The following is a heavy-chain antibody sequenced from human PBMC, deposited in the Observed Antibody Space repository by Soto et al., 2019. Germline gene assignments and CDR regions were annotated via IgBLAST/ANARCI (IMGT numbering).Heavy chain of an antibody. Sequence: QVQFVQSGAEVKKPGASVKVSCKASGYSFTNYGIHWVRQDPGQRLARMGRINAGNGDTDYSQNFQGRVTSTRDTSATTAYMELSSLRFEDTAIYYCARSFFPSTSGPNVDYWGQGTLLTVSS. CDR2: INAGNGDT. V-gene: IGHV1-3*01. D-gene: IGHD6-19*01. CDR3: ARSFFPSTSGPNVDY. J-gene: IGHJ4*02. CDR1: GYSFTNYG.